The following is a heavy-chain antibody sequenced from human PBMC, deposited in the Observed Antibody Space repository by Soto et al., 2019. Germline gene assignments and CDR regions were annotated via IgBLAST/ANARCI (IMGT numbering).Heavy chain of an antibody. CDR2: ISYDGSNK. D-gene: IGHD3-10*01. Sequence: QVQLVESGGGVVQTGRSLRLSCAASGFTFSSYGMHWVRQAPGKGLEWVAVISYDGSNKYYADSVKGRFTISRDNSKNTLYLQMNSLRAEDKAVYYCAKEGGYYGSGXYSVGENXYGMDVWGQGTTVTVSS. V-gene: IGHV3-30*18. CDR3: AKEGGYYGSGXYSVGENXYGMDV. J-gene: IGHJ6*02. CDR1: GFTFSSYG.